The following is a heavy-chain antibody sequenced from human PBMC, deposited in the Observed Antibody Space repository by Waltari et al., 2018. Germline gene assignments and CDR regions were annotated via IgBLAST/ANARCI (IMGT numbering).Heavy chain of an antibody. J-gene: IGHJ6*02. D-gene: IGHD3-10*01. CDR3: ARGDELWFGELSGLGMGMDV. V-gene: IGHV4-34*01. Sequence: QVQLQQWGAGLLKPSETLSLTCAVYGGSFSGYYWSWIRQTPGKGLEWIGEINHSGSTNYNPSLKSRVTISVDTSKNQFSLKLSSVTAADTAVYYCARGDELWFGELSGLGMGMDVWGQGTTVTVSS. CDR2: INHSGST. CDR1: GGSFSGYY.